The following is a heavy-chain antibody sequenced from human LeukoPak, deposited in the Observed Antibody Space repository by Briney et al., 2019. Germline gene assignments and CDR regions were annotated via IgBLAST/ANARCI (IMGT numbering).Heavy chain of an antibody. D-gene: IGHD3-16*02. Sequence: GGSLRLSCAASGFTFNGYAMSWVRQAPGKGLEWVSAISPTGAGTYYADSVKGLFTISRDNSKNTLYLQMNSLRAEDTAVYYCAREGGFGYDDAFDTWGHGTTVTVSS. CDR1: GFTFNGYA. CDR3: AREGGFGYDDAFDT. CDR2: ISPTGAGT. J-gene: IGHJ3*02. V-gene: IGHV3-23*01.